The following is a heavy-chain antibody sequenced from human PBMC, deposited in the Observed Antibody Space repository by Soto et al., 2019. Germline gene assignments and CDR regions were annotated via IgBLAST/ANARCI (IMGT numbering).Heavy chain of an antibody. V-gene: IGHV3-23*01. CDR2: LSGSGGST. CDR1: VFPFSNYA. J-gene: IGHJ6*02. CDR3: AKEGGSYYFYYGMDA. D-gene: IGHD6-25*01. Sequence: QPVGCLRLSCAVSVFPFSNYALSWVRQDPGKGLEWVSGLSGSGGSTYYADSVKGRFTISRDNAQNTLYMQMNSLRVEDTAVYYCAKEGGSYYFYYGMDAWGQGTTVTVSS.